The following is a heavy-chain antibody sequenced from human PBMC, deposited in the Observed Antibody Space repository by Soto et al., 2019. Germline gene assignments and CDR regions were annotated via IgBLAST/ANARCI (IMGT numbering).Heavy chain of an antibody. Sequence: QVQLVESGGGVVQPGRSLRLSCEASGFIFSSYGMHWVRQAPVKGLEWVSVISYNGKNTFYADSVKGRFTISRDNSKNTLYLHMNSLKVEDSAVYFCAKVPSASGWSTPDYWGQGTLVTVSS. CDR1: GFIFSSYG. D-gene: IGHD6-19*01. CDR3: AKVPSASGWSTPDY. V-gene: IGHV3-30*18. CDR2: ISYNGKNT. J-gene: IGHJ4*02.